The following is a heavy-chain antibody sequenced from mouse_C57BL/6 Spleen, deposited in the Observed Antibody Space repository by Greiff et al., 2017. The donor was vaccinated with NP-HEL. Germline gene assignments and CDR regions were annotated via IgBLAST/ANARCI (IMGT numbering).Heavy chain of an antibody. CDR3: ARDGYDDADFAY. CDR2: IDPSDSET. V-gene: IGHV1-52*01. Sequence: VQLQQPGAELVRPGSSVKLSCKASGYTFTSYWMHWVKQRPIQGLEWIGNIDPSDSETHYNQKFKDKATLTVDKSSSTAYMQLSSLTSEDSAVYCCARDGYDDADFAYWGQGTLVTVSA. CDR1: GYTFTSYW. J-gene: IGHJ3*01. D-gene: IGHD2-2*01.